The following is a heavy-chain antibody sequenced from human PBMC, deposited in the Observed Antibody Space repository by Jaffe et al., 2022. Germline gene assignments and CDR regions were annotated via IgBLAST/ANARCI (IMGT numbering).Heavy chain of an antibody. V-gene: IGHV1-69*08. CDR2: IIPILGSA. J-gene: IGHJ6*03. Sequence: QVQLVQSGAEVKEPGSSVKVSCEASGGTFSYATSWVRQAPGQGLEWVGRIIPILGSANYAQKFQGRVSITADKSTNTAYMELRSLTSDDTAVYYCARDECSGGKCDYFHYYYMDVWGKGTTVTVSS. CDR1: GGTFSYA. D-gene: IGHD2-15*01. CDR3: ARDECSGGKCDYFHYYYMDV.